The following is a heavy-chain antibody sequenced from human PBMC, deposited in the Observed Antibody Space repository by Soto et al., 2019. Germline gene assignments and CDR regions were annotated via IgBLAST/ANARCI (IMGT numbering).Heavy chain of an antibody. D-gene: IGHD2-2*01. CDR3: AKKASCGATSCYLPNDYYYFYGMDV. Sequence: GGSLRLSCAASGFAFSDSVMSWVRQAPGKGLEWISSITTGGSSIYYADSVKVRFAISRDDSKNTLYLQMKSLRAEDTAIYYCAKKASCGATSCYLPNDYYYFYGMDVWGQGTTVTVSS. J-gene: IGHJ6*02. CDR2: ITTGGSSI. CDR1: GFAFSDSV. V-gene: IGHV3-23*01.